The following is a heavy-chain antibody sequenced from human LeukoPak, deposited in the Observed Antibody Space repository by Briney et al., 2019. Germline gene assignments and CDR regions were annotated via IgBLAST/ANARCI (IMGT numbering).Heavy chain of an antibody. Sequence: GRSLRLSCAASGFTFSSYGMHWVRQAPGKGLEWVAVISYDGSNKYYADSVKGRFTISRDNSKNTPYLQMNSLRAEDTAVYYCAKDFAKYCSGGCDFQHWGQGTLVTVSS. CDR3: AKDFAKYCSGGCDFQH. J-gene: IGHJ1*01. CDR1: GFTFSSYG. CDR2: ISYDGSNK. V-gene: IGHV3-30*18. D-gene: IGHD2-15*01.